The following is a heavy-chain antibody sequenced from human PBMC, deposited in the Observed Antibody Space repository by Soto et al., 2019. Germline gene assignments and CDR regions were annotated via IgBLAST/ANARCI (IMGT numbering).Heavy chain of an antibody. CDR2: ISYDGSNK. J-gene: IGHJ4*02. D-gene: IGHD3-22*01. Sequence: GGSLRLSCEASGFTFRTYGMHWVRQAPGKGLDWVAVISYDGSNKYYADSVKGRFTISRDNSKNTLYLQMNSLRAEDTAVYYCAKDGAPDYYDSSGYYDYWGQGTLVTVSS. CDR1: GFTFRTYG. V-gene: IGHV3-30*18. CDR3: AKDGAPDYYDSSGYYDY.